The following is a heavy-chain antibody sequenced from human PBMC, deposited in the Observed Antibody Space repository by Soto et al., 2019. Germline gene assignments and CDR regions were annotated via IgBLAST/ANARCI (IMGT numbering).Heavy chain of an antibody. CDR3: AADSWSSGWNL. CDR2: IVVGSGNT. J-gene: IGHJ5*02. Sequence: ASVKVSCKASGFTFTISAMQWVRQARGQRLEWIGWIVVGSGNTNYAQKFQERVTITRDMSTSTAYMELSSLRSEDTAVYYCAADSWSSGWNLWGQGTLVTVSS. V-gene: IGHV1-58*02. D-gene: IGHD6-19*01. CDR1: GFTFTISA.